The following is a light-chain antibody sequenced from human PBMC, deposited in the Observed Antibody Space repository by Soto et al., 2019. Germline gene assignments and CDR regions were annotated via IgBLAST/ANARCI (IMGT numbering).Light chain of an antibody. V-gene: IGLV2-23*01. Sequence: QSALTQPASVSGSPGQSITISCTGTISDVGRYNLVSWYQQHPDKAPKLIIYEDIERPSGVSHRFSGSTSGNTAPLTICGLQTEYEAKYLCCSYAGGASVVFGGGTKLTFL. J-gene: IGLJ2*01. CDR2: EDI. CDR3: CSYAGGASVV. CDR1: ISDVGRYNL.